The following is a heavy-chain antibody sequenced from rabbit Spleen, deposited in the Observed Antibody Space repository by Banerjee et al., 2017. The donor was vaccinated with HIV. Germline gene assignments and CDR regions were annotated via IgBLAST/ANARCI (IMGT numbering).Heavy chain of an antibody. D-gene: IGHD1-1*01. Sequence: QEQLKETGGGLVQPGGSLTLSCKASGFDFSSYYMSWVRQAPGKGLEWISCIDTGSAGFTYFATWAKGRFTCSKTSSTTVTLQMTRLTAADTATYFCARDTSSSFSSYGMDLWGPGTLVTVS. CDR3: ARDTSSSFSSYGMDL. V-gene: IGHV1S45*01. J-gene: IGHJ6*01. CDR2: IDTGSAGFT. CDR1: GFDFSSYYM.